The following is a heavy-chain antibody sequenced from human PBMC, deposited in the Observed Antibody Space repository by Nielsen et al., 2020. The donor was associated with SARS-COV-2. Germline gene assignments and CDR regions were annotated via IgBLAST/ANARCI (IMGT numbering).Heavy chain of an antibody. J-gene: IGHJ3*02. V-gene: IGHV3-73*01. Sequence: CGSLRLSFAASGFIFSLSSMRWFRQASGNFLDWLGRIRSKTNDYATEYPASLKGRFIISRDDSKNTAYLLMNSLKIDDTAMYYCTRVNPTSGSWFDAFDIWGQGTPVTVSS. D-gene: IGHD1-26*01. CDR1: GFIFSLSS. CDR2: IRSKTNDYAT. CDR3: TRVNPTSGSWFDAFDI.